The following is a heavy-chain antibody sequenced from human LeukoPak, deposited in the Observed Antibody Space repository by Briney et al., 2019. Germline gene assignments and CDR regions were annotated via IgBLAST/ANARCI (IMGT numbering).Heavy chain of an antibody. CDR2: IYTSGST. J-gene: IGHJ5*02. Sequence: SETLSLTCTVSGGSISSYYWSWIRQPAGKGLEWIGRIYTSGSTNYNPSLKSRVTMSVDTSKNQFSLKLSSVTAADTAVYYCARGPYYDFSAEGHAAWFDPWGQGTLVTVSS. V-gene: IGHV4-4*07. CDR1: GGSISSYY. D-gene: IGHD3-3*01. CDR3: ARGPYYDFSAEGHAAWFDP.